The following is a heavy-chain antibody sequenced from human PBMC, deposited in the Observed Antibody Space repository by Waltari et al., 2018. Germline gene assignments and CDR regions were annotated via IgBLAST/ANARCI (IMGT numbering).Heavy chain of an antibody. CDR3: ARDNRGGYYYDSSGYYSYYFDY. V-gene: IGHV1-69*04. Sequence: QVQLVQSGAEVKKPGSSVKVSCKASGGTFSSYAISWVRQAPGQGLEWMGGIIPILGIANYAQKFQGRVTITADESTSTAYMELSSLRSEDTAVYYCARDNRGGYYYDSSGYYSYYFDYWGQGTLVTVSS. CDR2: IIPILGIA. J-gene: IGHJ4*02. CDR1: GGTFSSYA. D-gene: IGHD3-22*01.